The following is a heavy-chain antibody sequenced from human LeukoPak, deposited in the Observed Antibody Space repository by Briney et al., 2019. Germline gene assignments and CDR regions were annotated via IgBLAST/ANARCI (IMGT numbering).Heavy chain of an antibody. Sequence: GASVKVSCKSSGYTLTSDDINWVRQATGQGLEWMGWMNPNSGNTGYAQKFQGRVTMNRNTSISTASMELSSLRSEDTAIYYCARRPTGLRKRNDFWGQGTLVTVSS. CDR3: ARRPTGLRKRNDF. V-gene: IGHV1-8*01. CDR2: MNPNSGNT. J-gene: IGHJ4*02. CDR1: GYTLTSDD. D-gene: IGHD4-17*01.